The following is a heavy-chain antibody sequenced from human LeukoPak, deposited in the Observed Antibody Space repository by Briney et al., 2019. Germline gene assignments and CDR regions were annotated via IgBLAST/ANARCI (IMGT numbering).Heavy chain of an antibody. J-gene: IGHJ4*02. CDR3: ARQRYDILTGHKRPNFDY. V-gene: IGHV4-59*08. CDR1: GGSISSYY. Sequence: PSETLSLTCTVSGGSISSYYWSWIRQPPGKGLEWIGYIYYSGSTNYNPSLKSRVTISVDTSKNQFSLKLSSVTAADTAVYYCARQRYDILTGHKRPNFDYWGQGTLVTVSS. D-gene: IGHD3-9*01. CDR2: IYYSGST.